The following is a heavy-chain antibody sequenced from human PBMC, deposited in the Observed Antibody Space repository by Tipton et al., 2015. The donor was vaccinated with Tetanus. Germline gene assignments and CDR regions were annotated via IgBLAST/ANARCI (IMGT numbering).Heavy chain of an antibody. V-gene: IGHV3-74*01. J-gene: IGHJ3*02. Sequence: SLRLSCAASGFTSSSHYMHWVRQAPGKGLVWISRINTDGRSTSYADSVKGRFTISRDNSKNTLYLQMNSLGAEDTAVYYCAKPFDFGGDLSGWANCGAHCPGVFDIWGQGTMVSVSS. D-gene: IGHD2-21*02. CDR1: GFTSSSHY. CDR3: AKPFDFGGDLSGWANCGAHCPGVFDI. CDR2: INTDGRST.